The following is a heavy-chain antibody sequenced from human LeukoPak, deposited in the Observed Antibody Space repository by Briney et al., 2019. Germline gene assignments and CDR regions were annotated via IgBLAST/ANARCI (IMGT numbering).Heavy chain of an antibody. J-gene: IGHJ4*02. CDR3: AKDRLLNCRGDCYIFDY. CDR2: ISGSGGST. Sequence: PGGSLRLSCVASGFTLRSYVMNWVRQTPGKGLEWVSSISGSGGSTFYADSVKGRFSISRDNSKNTLYLQVNGLRTEDTAVYYCAKDRLLNCRGDCYIFDYWGQGTVVTVSS. V-gene: IGHV3-23*01. D-gene: IGHD2-21*02. CDR1: GFTLRSYV.